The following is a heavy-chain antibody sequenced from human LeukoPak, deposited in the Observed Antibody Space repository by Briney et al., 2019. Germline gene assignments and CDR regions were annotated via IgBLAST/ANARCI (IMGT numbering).Heavy chain of an antibody. CDR3: AKGRVGTNGVLEH. V-gene: IGHV3-23*01. CDR2: IGVSGGST. J-gene: IGHJ1*01. D-gene: IGHD1-26*01. Sequence: PGGSLRRSCAASGLTFSEYAMSWVRQVPGMGLEWVSTIGVSGGSTNYADSVRGRFTISRDNSKNTLYLQINSLRADDTAVYYCAKGRVGTNGVLEHWGQGTLVTVSS. CDR1: GLTFSEYA.